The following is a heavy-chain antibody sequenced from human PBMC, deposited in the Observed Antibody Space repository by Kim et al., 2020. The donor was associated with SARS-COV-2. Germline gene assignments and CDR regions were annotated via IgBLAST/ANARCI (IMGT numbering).Heavy chain of an antibody. V-gene: IGHV3-23*01. CDR3: AKDLNKYYDSSGYNY. J-gene: IGHJ4*02. CDR2: ISGSGGST. CDR1: GFTFSSYA. D-gene: IGHD3-22*01. Sequence: GGSLRLSCAASGFTFSSYAMSWVRQAPGKGLEWVSAISGSGGSTYYADSVKGRFTISRDNSKNTLYLQMNSLRAEDTAVYYCAKDLNKYYDSSGYNYWGQGTLVTVSS.